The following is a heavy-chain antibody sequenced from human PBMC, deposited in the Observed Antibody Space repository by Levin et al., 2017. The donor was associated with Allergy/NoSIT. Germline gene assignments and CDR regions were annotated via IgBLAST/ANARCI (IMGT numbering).Heavy chain of an antibody. CDR1: GGSISTGSYY. V-gene: IGHV4-61*02. CDR2: IYSSGSA. Sequence: SETLSLTCKVSGGSISTGSYYWSWIRQPAAKGLEWIGRIYSSGSANYNPSLKSRVTISVDTSKNQFSVKLSSVTAADTAVYYCARAEVGSEHWGQGTLVTVSS. CDR3: ARAEVGSEH. D-gene: IGHD3-10*01. J-gene: IGHJ4*02.